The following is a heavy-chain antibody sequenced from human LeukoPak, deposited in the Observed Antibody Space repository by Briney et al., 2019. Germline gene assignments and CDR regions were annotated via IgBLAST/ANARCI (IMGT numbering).Heavy chain of an antibody. Sequence: SETLSLTCAVYGGSFSGYSWNWIRQPPVKGLEWIGENNHSGGTNYNPSLKSRVTISVDTSKKQFSLKLSSVTAADTAVYYCARGVDYYGVWGQGTLVTVSS. CDR3: ARGVDYYGV. D-gene: IGHD3-10*01. CDR2: NNHSGGT. CDR1: GGSFSGYS. J-gene: IGHJ4*02. V-gene: IGHV4-34*01.